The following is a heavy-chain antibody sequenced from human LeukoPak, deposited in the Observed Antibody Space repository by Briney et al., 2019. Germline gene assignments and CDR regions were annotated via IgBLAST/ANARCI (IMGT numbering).Heavy chain of an antibody. CDR2: ITGSGTSI. D-gene: IGHD2-2*01. Sequence: GGSLRLSCAASGFTFSSYEMNWVRQAPGKGLEWVSCITGSGTSIYYADSVKGRFTISRDNAKNSLYMQMNSLRAEDTAVYYCARARRTVPNFDIWGQGTMVTVSS. CDR1: GFTFSSYE. CDR3: ARARRTVPNFDI. V-gene: IGHV3-48*03. J-gene: IGHJ3*02.